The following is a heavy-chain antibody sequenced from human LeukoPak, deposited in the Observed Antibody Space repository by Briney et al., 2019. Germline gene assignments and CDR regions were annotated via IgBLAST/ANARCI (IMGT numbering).Heavy chain of an antibody. D-gene: IGHD5-12*01. CDR1: GFTFSSYE. CDR2: INSDGSSI. J-gene: IGHJ4*02. V-gene: IGHV3-74*01. CDR3: ARDLVLYSGYDYGSDY. Sequence: GGSLRLSCAASGFTFSSYEMNWVRQALGKGLVWVSRINSDGSSIGYADSVKGRFTISRDNAKNTLYLQMSSLRAEDTAVYYCARDLVLYSGYDYGSDYWGQGTLVTVSS.